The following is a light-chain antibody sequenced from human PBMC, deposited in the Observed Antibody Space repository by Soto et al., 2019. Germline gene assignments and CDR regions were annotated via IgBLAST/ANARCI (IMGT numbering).Light chain of an antibody. Sequence: DIPLTQSPSFLSASVEDRVTISCRASQDISNYLVWYQQKPGKAPKPLIYAASTLQSGVPSRFSGSGSGTDFTLTISSLQPEDFATYYCQQSYSTPRTFGGGTKVDIK. CDR3: QQSYSTPRT. J-gene: IGKJ4*01. CDR2: AAS. V-gene: IGKV1-9*01. CDR1: QDISNY.